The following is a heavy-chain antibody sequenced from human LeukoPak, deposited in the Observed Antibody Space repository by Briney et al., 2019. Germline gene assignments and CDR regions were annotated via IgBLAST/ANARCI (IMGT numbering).Heavy chain of an antibody. CDR1: GFTVRNNY. V-gene: IGHV3-23*01. CDR3: AKVHDYGGNSFHF. D-gene: IGHD4-23*01. J-gene: IGHJ1*01. Sequence: GGSLRLSCEASGFTVRNNYMTWVRQAPGKGLEWVSAISASGDSTYYADSVKGRFTISRDNSKNTLYLQTNTLRAEDTAVYYCAKVHDYGGNSFHFWGQGTLVTVSS. CDR2: ISASGDST.